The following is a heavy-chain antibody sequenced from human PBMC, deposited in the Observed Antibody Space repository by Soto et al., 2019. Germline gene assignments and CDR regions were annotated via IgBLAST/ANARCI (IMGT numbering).Heavy chain of an antibody. CDR3: ARVLQLDRYYYYYMDV. CDR1: VYTFTSYG. D-gene: IGHD2-2*01. Sequence: ASVTVSCKASVYTFTSYGISWVRQAPGQGLEWMGWISAYNGNTNYAQKLQGRVTMTTDTSTSTAYMELRSLRSDDTAVYYCARVLQLDRYYYYYMDVWGKGTTVTVSS. CDR2: ISAYNGNT. V-gene: IGHV1-18*01. J-gene: IGHJ6*03.